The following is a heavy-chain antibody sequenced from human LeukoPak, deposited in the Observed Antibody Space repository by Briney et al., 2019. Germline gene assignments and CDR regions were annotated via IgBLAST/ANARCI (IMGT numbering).Heavy chain of an antibody. Sequence: PGGSLRLSCAASGFTFSSYAMSWVRQAPGKGLEWVSAISGSGDSTYYADSVKGRFTISRDNSKNTLYLQMNSLRAEDTAVYYCARLSGYDWESFYDYWGQGTLVTVSS. CDR3: ARLSGYDWESFYDY. V-gene: IGHV3-23*01. J-gene: IGHJ4*02. CDR2: ISGSGDST. CDR1: GFTFSSYA. D-gene: IGHD5-12*01.